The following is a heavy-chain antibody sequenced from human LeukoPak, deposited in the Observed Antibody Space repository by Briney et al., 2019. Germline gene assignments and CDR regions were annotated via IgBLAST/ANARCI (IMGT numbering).Heavy chain of an antibody. CDR1: GGSISSYY. D-gene: IGHD1-26*01. Sequence: SETLSLTCTVSGGSISSYYWSWIRQPPGKGLEWIGYIYYSGSTNYNPSLKSRVTISVDTSKNQFSLKLSSVTAADTAVYYCARGGTRIVVGATWRYYFDYWGQGTLVTVSS. CDR2: IYYSGST. CDR3: ARGGTRIVVGATWRYYFDY. J-gene: IGHJ4*02. V-gene: IGHV4-59*01.